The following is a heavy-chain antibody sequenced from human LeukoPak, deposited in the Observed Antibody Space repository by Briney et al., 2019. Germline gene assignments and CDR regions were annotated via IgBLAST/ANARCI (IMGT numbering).Heavy chain of an antibody. V-gene: IGHV3-30*03. D-gene: IGHD6-19*01. J-gene: IGHJ2*01. Sequence: GGSLRLSCEASGFTLTSFIIHWVRQTPGKGLEWVAVISYDGTNKYYTDSVKGRFTISRDNSKQTLDLQMNSLRPEDTAVYYCARFGYTTGWYIWYLDLWGRGTLVTVSS. CDR2: ISYDGTNK. CDR3: ARFGYTTGWYIWYLDL. CDR1: GFTLTSFI.